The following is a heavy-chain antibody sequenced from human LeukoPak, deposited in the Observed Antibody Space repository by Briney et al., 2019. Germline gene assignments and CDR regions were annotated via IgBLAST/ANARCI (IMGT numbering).Heavy chain of an antibody. CDR2: IIPIFGTA. V-gene: IGHV1-69*05. CDR1: GGTFGSYA. CDR3: ARGNDLRYCSSTSCYAWFDP. J-gene: IGHJ5*02. D-gene: IGHD2-2*01. Sequence: SVKVSCKASGGTFGSYAISWVRQAPGQGLEWMGGIIPIFGTANYAQKFQGRVTTTTDESTSTAYMELSSLRSEDTAVYYCARGNDLRYCSSTSCYAWFDPWGQGTLVTVSS.